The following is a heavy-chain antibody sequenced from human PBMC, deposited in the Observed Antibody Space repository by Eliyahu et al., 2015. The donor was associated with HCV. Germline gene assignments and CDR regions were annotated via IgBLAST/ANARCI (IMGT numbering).Heavy chain of an antibody. V-gene: IGHV1-69*01. Sequence: KPGSSVKVSCKASGGTFRTLSINWVRQAPGQGLEWMGRILPVFGSSNYAQKFQGRVSITADESTATAYLELNSLTSDDTAIFYCATVRASVTHRAEYFQHWGQGTLVTVS. CDR1: GGTFRTLS. D-gene: IGHD5/OR15-5a*01. J-gene: IGHJ1*01. CDR2: ILPVFGSS. CDR3: ATVRASVTHRAEYFQH.